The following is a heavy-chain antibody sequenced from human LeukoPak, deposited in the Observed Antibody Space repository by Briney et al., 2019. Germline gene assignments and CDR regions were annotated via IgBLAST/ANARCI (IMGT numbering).Heavy chain of an antibody. D-gene: IGHD2-2*01. CDR3: VKRASYCSSTSCHNWFDP. V-gene: IGHV3-64D*06. Sequence: PGGSLRLSCSASGLTFSSYAMHWVRQAPGKGLEYVSAISSNGGSTYYADSVKGRFTISRDNSKNTLYLQMSSLRAEDTAVYYCVKRASYCSSTSCHNWFDPWGQGTLVTVSS. CDR2: ISSNGGST. J-gene: IGHJ5*02. CDR1: GLTFSSYA.